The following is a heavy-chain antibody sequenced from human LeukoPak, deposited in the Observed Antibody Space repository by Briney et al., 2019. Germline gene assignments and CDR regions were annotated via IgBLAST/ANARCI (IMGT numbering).Heavy chain of an antibody. Sequence: KFGESLKISCKGFGYSLATYWIGWVRQMPGKGPEWMGIIHPADSTTLYSSSFQGQVSISADKSTGTVYLQWSSLKASDSAIYYCACRDYGSTWSDPWGQGTLVTVSS. J-gene: IGHJ5*02. CDR2: IHPADSTT. D-gene: IGHD4/OR15-4a*01. CDR3: ACRDYGSTWSDP. CDR1: GYSLATYW. V-gene: IGHV5-51*01.